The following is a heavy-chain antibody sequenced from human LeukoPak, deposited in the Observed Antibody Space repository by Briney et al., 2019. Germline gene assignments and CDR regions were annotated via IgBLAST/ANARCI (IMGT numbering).Heavy chain of an antibody. V-gene: IGHV3-48*03. CDR2: VSSSGSTI. Sequence: AGGSLRLSCAASGFTFSNYEMNWVRQAPGKGLEWVSYVSSSGSTIYYADSVKGRFTISRDDAKNSLYLQMNGLRAEDTAVYYCTRFSPVDYWGQGTLVTVSS. J-gene: IGHJ4*02. CDR1: GFTFSNYE. CDR3: TRFSPVDY. D-gene: IGHD3-3*02.